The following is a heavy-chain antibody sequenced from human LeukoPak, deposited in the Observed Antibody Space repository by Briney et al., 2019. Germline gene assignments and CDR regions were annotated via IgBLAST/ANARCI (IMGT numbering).Heavy chain of an antibody. Sequence: ASVKVSCKASGYTSNNYAIHWVRQAPGQRLEWMGWINADNGNTKYSQKFQGRVTIASDTSASTAYMELSSLRSEDTAVYYCARYSGGFDIWGQGTILTVSS. D-gene: IGHD1-26*01. J-gene: IGHJ3*02. CDR2: INADNGNT. CDR3: ARYSGGFDI. V-gene: IGHV1-3*01. CDR1: GYTSNNYA.